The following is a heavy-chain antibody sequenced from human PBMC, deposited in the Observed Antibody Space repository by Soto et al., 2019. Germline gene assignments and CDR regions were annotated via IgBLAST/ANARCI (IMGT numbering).Heavy chain of an antibody. CDR1: GGRISSYY. CDR2: IYYSGST. J-gene: IGHJ6*02. Sequence: SETLSLTCTVSGGRISSYYWSWIRQPPGKGLEWIWYIYYSGSTNYNPALKSRVTISVDTSKNQFSLKLISVTAADTAVYYCARDREAGYNFYYGMDLWSQGTTVTVSS. D-gene: IGHD6-19*01. CDR3: ARDREAGYNFYYGMDL. V-gene: IGHV4-59*12.